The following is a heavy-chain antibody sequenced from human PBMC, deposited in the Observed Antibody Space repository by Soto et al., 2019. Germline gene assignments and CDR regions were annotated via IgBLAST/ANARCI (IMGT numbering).Heavy chain of an antibody. D-gene: IGHD6-6*01. CDR1: GYSFTSYW. J-gene: IGHJ6*02. Sequence: PGESLKISCKGSGYSFTSYWISWVRQMPGKGLEWMGRTDPSDSYTNYSPSFQGHVTISADKSISTAYLQWSSLKASDTAMYYCARQRSIAARGYYYGMDVWGQGTTVTVSS. CDR2: TDPSDSYT. CDR3: ARQRSIAARGYYYGMDV. V-gene: IGHV5-10-1*01.